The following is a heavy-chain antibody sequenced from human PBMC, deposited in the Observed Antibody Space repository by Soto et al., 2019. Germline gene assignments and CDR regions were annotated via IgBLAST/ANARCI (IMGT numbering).Heavy chain of an antibody. Sequence: QVQLVQSGAEVKKPGASVKVSCKTSGYTFTRHSISWVRQAPGQGLEWMGWISAYNGDTNYAQKLQGRVTMTTDASTSTAYMELRSLRSDDKAMYYCARDHAGTGWFRFDYWGQGTLVTVSS. J-gene: IGHJ4*02. CDR2: ISAYNGDT. CDR3: ARDHAGTGWFRFDY. D-gene: IGHD6-19*01. V-gene: IGHV1-18*01. CDR1: GYTFTRHS.